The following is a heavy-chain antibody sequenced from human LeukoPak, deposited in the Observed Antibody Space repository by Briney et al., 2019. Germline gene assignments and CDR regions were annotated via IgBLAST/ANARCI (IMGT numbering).Heavy chain of an antibody. D-gene: IGHD7-27*01. CDR3: ARFSPRAMGNYLDF. Sequence: SETLSLTCIVSGDSIISSYWSWIRQPAGKGLEWIGRLHTSGSMSYSPTLRRRVTMSLDASKNQFSLQLASVTAADTAVYYCARFSPRAMGNYLDFWGQGTLVTVSS. CDR2: LHTSGSM. CDR1: GDSIISSY. V-gene: IGHV4-4*07. J-gene: IGHJ4*02.